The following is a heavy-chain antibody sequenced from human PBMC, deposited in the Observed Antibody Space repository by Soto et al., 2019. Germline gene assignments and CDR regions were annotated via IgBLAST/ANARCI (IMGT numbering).Heavy chain of an antibody. CDR1: GGSISSYY. J-gene: IGHJ4*02. V-gene: IGHV4-59*01. D-gene: IGHD4-17*01. CDR2: VYNSGST. CDR3: ARRTPGDYGDYYFDY. Sequence: QVQLQESGPGLVKPSETLSLTCTVSGGSISSYYWSWIRQPPGKGLEWIGYVYNSGSTNYNPSLKSRVTISVDTSKNQFSLKLTSLTAADTAVYYCARRTPGDYGDYYFDYWGQGILVTVSS.